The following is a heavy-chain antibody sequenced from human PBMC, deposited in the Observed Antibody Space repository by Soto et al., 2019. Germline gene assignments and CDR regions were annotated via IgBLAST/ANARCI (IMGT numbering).Heavy chain of an antibody. V-gene: IGHV3-30*18. CDR1: GFNLSTYG. J-gene: IGHJ4*02. CDR3: AKEGFYDRTGYYPFDS. Sequence: PXGSLRLSCTASGFNLSTYGVHGVRQPPGKGLEWVAVVSFDGRNKYYAGSVEGRFTISRDNSKKTLYLHMKSLRAEDTAVYYCAKEGFYDRTGYYPFDSWGQGTLVTVSS. CDR2: VSFDGRNK. D-gene: IGHD3-22*01.